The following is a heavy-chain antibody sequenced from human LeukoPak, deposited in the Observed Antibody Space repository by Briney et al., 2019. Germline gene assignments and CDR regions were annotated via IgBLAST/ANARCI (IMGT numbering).Heavy chain of an antibody. CDR3: ARDSSGWYKEY. CDR2: IYHSGST. V-gene: IGHV4-38-2*02. J-gene: IGHJ4*02. Sequence: SETLALTCAVSGYSISSGYYWGWIRQPPGKGLEWIGSIYHSGSTYYNPSLKSRVTISVDTSKNQFSLKLSSVTAADTAVYYCARDSSGWYKEYWGQGTLVTVSS. D-gene: IGHD6-19*01. CDR1: GYSISSGYY.